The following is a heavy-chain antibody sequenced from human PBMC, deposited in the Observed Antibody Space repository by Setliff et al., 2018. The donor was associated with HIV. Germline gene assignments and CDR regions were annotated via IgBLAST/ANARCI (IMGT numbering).Heavy chain of an antibody. CDR3: ARSLPAEYFQQ. J-gene: IGHJ1*01. CDR1: GYTFTSYY. D-gene: IGHD2-21*02. V-gene: IGHV1-46*01. CDR2: INPSGGST. Sequence: ASVKVSCKASGYTFTSYYMHWVRQAPGQGLEWVGIINPSGGSTTYSQKFQGRVSMTRDTSTSTVYMELSSLRSEDTAVYYCARSLPAEYFQQWGQGTLVTVSS.